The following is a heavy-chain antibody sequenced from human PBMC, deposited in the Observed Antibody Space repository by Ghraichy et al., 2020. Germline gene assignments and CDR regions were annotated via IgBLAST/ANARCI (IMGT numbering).Heavy chain of an antibody. V-gene: IGHV3-48*02. CDR1: GFSLVNYS. D-gene: IGHD3-10*01. CDR2: INSRTGTK. J-gene: IGHJ6*01. Sequence: GGSLRLSCAASGFSLVNYSLNWVRQGPGKGLEWISYINSRTGTKYHADSVKGRFTISRDSAKNSLYLQMNSLRDEDTAVYYCAREDATQFGSSYGMDVWGQGTTVTVSS. CDR3: AREDATQFGSSYGMDV.